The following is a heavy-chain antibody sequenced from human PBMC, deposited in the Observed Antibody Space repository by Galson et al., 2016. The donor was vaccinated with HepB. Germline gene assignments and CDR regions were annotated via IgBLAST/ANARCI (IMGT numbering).Heavy chain of an antibody. J-gene: IGHJ3*02. CDR3: ARPSGSSMRCDAFDI. Sequence: SGAEVKKPGESLRISCKGSGYSFTSYWISWVRQMPGKGLEWMGRIDPSDSYTNYSPSFQGQVTISADQSISTAYLQWSSLKASDTAMYYCARPSGSSMRCDAFDIWGQGTMVTVSS. CDR2: IDPSDSYT. D-gene: IGHD1-26*01. CDR1: GYSFTSYW. V-gene: IGHV5-10-1*04.